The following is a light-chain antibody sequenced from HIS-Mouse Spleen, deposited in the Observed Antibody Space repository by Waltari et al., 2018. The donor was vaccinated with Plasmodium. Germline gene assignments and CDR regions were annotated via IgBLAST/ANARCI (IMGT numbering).Light chain of an antibody. V-gene: IGLV3-1*01. CDR1: KLGDKY. CDR3: QAWDSSTVV. J-gene: IGLJ2*01. CDR2: QDS. Sequence: SYELTQPPSVSVSPGQTASIPCSGDKLGDKYACWYQQKPGQSPVLVIYQDSKRPSGIPERFSGSNAGNTATLTISGTQAMDEADYCCQAWDSSTVVFGGGTKLTVL.